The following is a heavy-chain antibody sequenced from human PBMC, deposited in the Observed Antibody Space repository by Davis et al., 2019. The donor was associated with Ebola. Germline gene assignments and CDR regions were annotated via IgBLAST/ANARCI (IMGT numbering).Heavy chain of an antibody. V-gene: IGHV4-30-4*01. CDR1: GGSISSGDYY. Sequence: MPSETLSLTCTVSGGSISSGDYYWSWIRQPPGKGLEWIGYIYYSGSTYYNPSLKSRVTISVDTSKNQFSLKLSSVTAADTAVYYCASSSVDYGDYPPVYWGQGTLVTVSS. D-gene: IGHD4-17*01. CDR3: ASSSVDYGDYPPVY. CDR2: IYYSGST. J-gene: IGHJ4*02.